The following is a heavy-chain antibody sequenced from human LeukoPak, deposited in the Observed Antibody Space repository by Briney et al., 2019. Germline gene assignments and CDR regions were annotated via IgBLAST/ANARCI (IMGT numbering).Heavy chain of an antibody. CDR1: GGSISSYY. CDR3: ASHHYYDSSGYGYAFDI. Sequence: PSETLSLTCTVSGGSISSYYWSWIRQPPGKGLERIGYIYYSGSTNYNPSLKSRVTISVDTSKNQFSLKLSSVTAADTAVYYCASHHYYDSSGYGYAFDIWGQGTMVTVSS. J-gene: IGHJ3*02. V-gene: IGHV4-59*01. D-gene: IGHD3-22*01. CDR2: IYYSGST.